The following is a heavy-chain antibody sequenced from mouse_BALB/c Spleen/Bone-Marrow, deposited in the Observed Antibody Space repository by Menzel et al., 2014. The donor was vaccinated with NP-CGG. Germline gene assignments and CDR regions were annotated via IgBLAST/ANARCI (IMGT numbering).Heavy chain of an antibody. Sequence: VQLQQSGAELARPEASVKLSCKASGYTFTSYWMQWVKQRPGQGLEWIGAIYPGDGDTRYTQKFKGKATLTADKSSSTAYMQLSSLASEDSAVYYCARRDYGIRENYYAMDYWGQGTSVTVSS. D-gene: IGHD1-2*01. CDR3: ARRDYGIRENYYAMDY. J-gene: IGHJ4*01. CDR2: IYPGDGDT. CDR1: GYTFTSYW. V-gene: IGHV1-87*01.